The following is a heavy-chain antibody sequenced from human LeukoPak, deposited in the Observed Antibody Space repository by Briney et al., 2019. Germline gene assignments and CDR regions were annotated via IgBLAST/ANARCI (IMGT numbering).Heavy chain of an antibody. CDR3: AIGSGSYYAPYAAFDI. J-gene: IGHJ3*02. V-gene: IGHV5-51*01. CDR2: IYPGDSDT. D-gene: IGHD1-26*01. CDR1: GYSFTSYW. Sequence: GESLKISCKGSGYSFTSYWIGWVRQMPGKGLEWMGIIYPGDSDTRYSPSFQGQVTISADKSIGTAYLQWSSLKASDTAMYYCAIGSGSYYAPYAAFDIWGQGTMVTVSS.